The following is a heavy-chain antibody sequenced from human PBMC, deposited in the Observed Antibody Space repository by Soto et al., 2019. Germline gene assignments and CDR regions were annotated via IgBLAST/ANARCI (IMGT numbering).Heavy chain of an antibody. V-gene: IGHV4-39*01. D-gene: IGHD3-10*01. CDR2: IYYSGST. J-gene: IGHJ6*02. CDR3: ARGITMVRGVITTSYYYYGMDV. Sequence: SETLSLTCTVSGGSISSSSYYWGWIRQPPGKGLEWIGSIYYSGSTYYNPSLKSRVTISVDTSKNQFSLKLSSVTAADTAVYYCARGITMVRGVITTSYYYYGMDVWGHGTTVTVSS. CDR1: GGSISSSSYY.